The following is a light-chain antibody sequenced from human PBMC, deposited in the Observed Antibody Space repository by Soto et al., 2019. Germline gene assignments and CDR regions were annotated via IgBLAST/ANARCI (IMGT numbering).Light chain of an antibody. CDR2: QVS. V-gene: IGKV2-30*01. Sequence: VLTQSPLSLPVTLGQPSSISCRSSQSLIYSNGKTYLNCYQQRPGQVPXRMIYQVSNRDSGVPDRLSGSGSGSATDFTLKISRVEAEDVGVYYCMEGTPSFGQGTKVDIK. CDR3: MEGTPS. J-gene: IGKJ1*01. CDR1: QSLIYSNGKTY.